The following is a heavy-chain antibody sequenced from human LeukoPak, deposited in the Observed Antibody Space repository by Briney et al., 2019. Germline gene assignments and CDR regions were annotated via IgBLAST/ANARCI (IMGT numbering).Heavy chain of an antibody. CDR1: GDSISSSSYY. V-gene: IGHV4-39*01. Sequence: SETLSLTCTVSGDSISSSSYYWGWIRQPPGNGLEWIGSFYYRGITYYNPSLKSRVTISVDTSKNQFSLKLSSVTAADTAVFYCTRQGSLGTSGYYYWGQGTLVTVSS. D-gene: IGHD3-22*01. CDR3: TRQGSLGTSGYYY. J-gene: IGHJ4*02. CDR2: FYYRGIT.